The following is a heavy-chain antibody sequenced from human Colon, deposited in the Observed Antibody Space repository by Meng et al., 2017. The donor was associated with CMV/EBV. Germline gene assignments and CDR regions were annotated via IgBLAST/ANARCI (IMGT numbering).Heavy chain of an antibody. V-gene: IGHV4-61*01. CDR3: AREQLVGDTFDY. Sequence: SETLSLTCTVSGGSVSSDTHYWSWIRQPPGKGLEWIGYIFYTGSTKYNPSLKSRVTISLDTSKNQFSLRVNSVTAADTAVYYCAREQLVGDTFDYWGQGTLVTVSS. D-gene: IGHD3-10*01. J-gene: IGHJ4*02. CDR2: IFYTGST. CDR1: GGSVSSDTHY.